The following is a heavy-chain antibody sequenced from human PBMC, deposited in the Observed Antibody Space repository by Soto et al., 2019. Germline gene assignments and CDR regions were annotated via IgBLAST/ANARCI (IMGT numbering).Heavy chain of an antibody. Sequence: QMQLVQSGPEVKKPGTSVKVSCKASGFTFTSSAVPWVRQARGQRLEWRGWIVVGSGNTNYAQKFQERVTITRDMSTSTAYMELSSLRSEDTAVYYCAAAGGDADYWGQGTLVTVSA. CDR2: IVVGSGNT. D-gene: IGHD3-16*01. V-gene: IGHV1-58*01. J-gene: IGHJ4*02. CDR1: GFTFTSSA. CDR3: AAAGGDADY.